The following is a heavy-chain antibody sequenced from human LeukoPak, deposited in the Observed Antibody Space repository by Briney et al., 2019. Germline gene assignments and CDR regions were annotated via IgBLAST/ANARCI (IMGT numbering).Heavy chain of an antibody. V-gene: IGHV1-24*01. CDR1: GYTLTELS. J-gene: IGHJ6*02. CDR3: ATTPWQQLVSTPYGMDV. D-gene: IGHD6-13*01. Sequence: ASVKVSCKVSGYTLTELSMHWVRRAPGKGLEWMGGFDPEDGETIYAQKFQGRVTMTEDTSTDTAYMELSSLRSEDTAVYYCATTPWQQLVSTPYGMDVWGQGTTVTVSS. CDR2: FDPEDGET.